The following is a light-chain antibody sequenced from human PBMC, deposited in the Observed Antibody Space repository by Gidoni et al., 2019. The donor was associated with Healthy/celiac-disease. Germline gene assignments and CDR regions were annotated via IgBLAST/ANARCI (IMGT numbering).Light chain of an antibody. CDR2: SNN. Sequence: QSVLTQPPSASGTPGQRVTISCSGSSPNIGSNTVNWYQQLPGTAPKLLIYSNNPRPSGVPDRFSGSKSGTSASLAISGLQSEDEADYYCAAWDDSLNGQEVFGGGTKLTVL. J-gene: IGLJ2*01. CDR3: AAWDDSLNGQEV. V-gene: IGLV1-44*01. CDR1: SPNIGSNT.